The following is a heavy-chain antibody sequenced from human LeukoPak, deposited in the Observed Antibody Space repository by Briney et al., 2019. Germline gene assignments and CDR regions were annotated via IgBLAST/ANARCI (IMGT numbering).Heavy chain of an antibody. Sequence: GGSLRLSCAASGFTFINYAMSWVRQAPGKGLEWVSAVSVGGDYTYYSDSVKGRFTISRDNSKSTLFLQVNSLRAEDTASYYCAKSHSITWYHPFDYWGQGTLVTVSS. J-gene: IGHJ4*02. D-gene: IGHD6-13*01. CDR1: GFTFINYA. CDR2: VSVGGDYT. V-gene: IGHV3-23*01. CDR3: AKSHSITWYHPFDY.